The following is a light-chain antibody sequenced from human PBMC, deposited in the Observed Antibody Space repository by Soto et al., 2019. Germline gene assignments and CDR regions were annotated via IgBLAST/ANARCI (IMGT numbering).Light chain of an antibody. Sequence: DIQMTQSPSTLSASVGDRVTITCRASQSISSWLAWYQQKPGKAPKLLIYDASSLESGVPSRFSGSGSGTEFNLTISSLQSEDFGVYYCQQYNNWPRATFGGGTKVDIK. V-gene: IGKV1-5*01. CDR1: QSISSW. CDR2: DAS. CDR3: QQYNNWPRAT. J-gene: IGKJ4*01.